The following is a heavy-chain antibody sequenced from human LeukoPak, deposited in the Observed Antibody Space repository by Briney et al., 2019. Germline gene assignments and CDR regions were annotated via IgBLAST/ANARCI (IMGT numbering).Heavy chain of an antibody. V-gene: IGHV1-46*01. Sequence: ASVKVSCKASGYTFSSYYMHWVRQAPGQGLEWMGIINPSGGSTSYAQKFQGRVTMTRDTSTSTVYMELSSLRSEGTAVYYCIQSSGYSQGLDYWGQGTLVTVSS. CDR1: GYTFSSYY. CDR2: INPSGGST. CDR3: IQSSGYSQGLDY. J-gene: IGHJ4*02. D-gene: IGHD6-19*01.